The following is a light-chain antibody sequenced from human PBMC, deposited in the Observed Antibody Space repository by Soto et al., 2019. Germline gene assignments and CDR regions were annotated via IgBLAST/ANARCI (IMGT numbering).Light chain of an antibody. J-gene: IGKJ1*01. Sequence: EIVMTQSPATLSVSPGERATLSCRASQSVSSNLAWYQQKPGQAPRLLIYGASTRATGIPARFSGSGSGTEFTLTISSLQSEDFAGDYCQQYNNWPRTFGQGTKVDIK. CDR2: GAS. CDR1: QSVSSN. V-gene: IGKV3-15*01. CDR3: QQYNNWPRT.